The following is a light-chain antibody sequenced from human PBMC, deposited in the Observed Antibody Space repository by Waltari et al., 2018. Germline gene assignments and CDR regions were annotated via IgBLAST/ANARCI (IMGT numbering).Light chain of an antibody. CDR3: SSYTTSSAPGV. CDR2: EVS. V-gene: IGLV2-14*01. Sequence: QSALTQPASVSGSPGQSITISCSGTDSDVGAYDFFSSYQQHPGKAPHLIIYEVSNRPSGISNRFSASKSGNTASLTISGLQAEDEADYYCSSYTTSSAPGVFGTGTRVTVL. J-gene: IGLJ1*01. CDR1: DSDVGAYDF.